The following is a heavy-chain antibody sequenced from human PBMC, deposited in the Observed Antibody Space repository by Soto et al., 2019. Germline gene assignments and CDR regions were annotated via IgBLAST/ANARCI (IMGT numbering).Heavy chain of an antibody. Sequence: SVKVSCKASGGTFSSYAISWVRQAPGQGLEWMGGIIPIFGTANYAQKFQGRVTITADESTSTAYMELSSLRSEDTAVYYCARRYDYGINYYYYGMDVWGQGTMVTVSS. CDR3: ARRYDYGINYYYYGMDV. V-gene: IGHV1-69*13. J-gene: IGHJ6*02. CDR2: IIPIFGTA. D-gene: IGHD4-17*01. CDR1: GGTFSSYA.